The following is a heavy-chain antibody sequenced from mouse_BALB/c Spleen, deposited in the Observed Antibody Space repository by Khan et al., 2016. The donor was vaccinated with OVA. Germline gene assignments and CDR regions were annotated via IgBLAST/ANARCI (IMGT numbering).Heavy chain of an antibody. J-gene: IGHJ2*01. CDR1: GYSFTGYF. CDR2: INPHIGET. V-gene: IGHV1-20*02. D-gene: IGHD1-1*01. Sequence: EVQLQQSGPELVKPGASVKISCKASGYSFTGYFMNWVLQSHGKSLEWIGRINPHIGETFYNQKFKGKATLTVDESSSTAHMELRSRAAEDSAVYYCTRKNGSDVDYWGQGTTLTVSS. CDR3: TRKNGSDVDY.